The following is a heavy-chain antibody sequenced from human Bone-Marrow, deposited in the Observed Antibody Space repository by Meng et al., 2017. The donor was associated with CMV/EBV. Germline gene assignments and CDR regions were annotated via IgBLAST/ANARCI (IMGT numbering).Heavy chain of an antibody. D-gene: IGHD3-3*01. V-gene: IGHV3-48*04. CDR3: ARGRSEDFWSGYLSYYYYGMDV. J-gene: IGHJ6*02. Sequence: GESLKISCAASGFTFSSYAMHWVRQAPGKGLEWVSYISSSSSTIYYADSVKGRFTISRDNAKNSLYLQMNSLRAEDTAVYYCARGRSEDFWSGYLSYYYYGMDVWGQGTTVTVSS. CDR1: GFTFSSYA. CDR2: ISSSSSTI.